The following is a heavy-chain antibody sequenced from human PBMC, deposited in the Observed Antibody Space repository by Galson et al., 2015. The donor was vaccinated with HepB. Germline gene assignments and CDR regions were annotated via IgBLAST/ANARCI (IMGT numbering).Heavy chain of an antibody. CDR2: ISSSSSTI. Sequence: SLRLSCAASGFTFSSYSMNWVRQAPGKGLEWVSYISSSSSTIYYADSVKGRFTISRDNAKNSLYLQMNSLRAEDTAVYYCARDGNYCTGGVCYIYYYYMDVWGKGTTVTVSS. J-gene: IGHJ6*03. CDR1: GFTFSSYS. D-gene: IGHD2-8*02. CDR3: ARDGNYCTGGVCYIYYYYMDV. V-gene: IGHV3-48*01.